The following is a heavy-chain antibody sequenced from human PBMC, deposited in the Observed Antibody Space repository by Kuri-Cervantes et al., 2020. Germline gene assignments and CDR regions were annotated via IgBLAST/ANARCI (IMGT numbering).Heavy chain of an antibody. D-gene: IGHD2-2*01. Sequence: GGSLRLSCAASGFTFSSYGMHWVRQAPGKGLEWVAFIRYDGSNKYYADSVKGRFTISRDNSKNTLYLQMNSLKIEDTSVYYCTTLLGYCSSDSCYWGVDYWGHGTLVTVSS. CDR1: GFTFSSYG. V-gene: IGHV3-30*02. CDR3: TTLLGYCSSDSCYWGVDY. CDR2: IRYDGSNK. J-gene: IGHJ4*01.